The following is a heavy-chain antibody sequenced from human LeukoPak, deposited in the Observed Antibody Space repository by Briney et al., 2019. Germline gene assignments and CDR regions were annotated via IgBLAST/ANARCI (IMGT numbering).Heavy chain of an antibody. J-gene: IGHJ4*02. V-gene: IGHV1-69*13. D-gene: IGHD4-17*01. Sequence: SVKVSCKASGGTFSSYAISWVRQAPGQGLEWMGGIIPIFGTANYAQKFQGRVTSTADESTSTAYMELSSLRSEDTAVYYCARGLFLYGDYYYLDYWGQGTLVTVSS. CDR2: IIPIFGTA. CDR1: GGTFSSYA. CDR3: ARGLFLYGDYYYLDY.